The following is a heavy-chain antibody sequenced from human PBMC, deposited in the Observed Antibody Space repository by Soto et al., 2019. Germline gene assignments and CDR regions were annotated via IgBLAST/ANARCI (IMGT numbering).Heavy chain of an antibody. CDR3: ARGYGGKGGFDY. V-gene: IGHV1-69*01. J-gene: IGHJ4*02. CDR2: IIPIFGTA. Sequence: QVQLVQAGAEVKKPGSSVKFSCKASGGTFSSYAISWVRQAPGQGLEWMGGIIPIFGTANYAQKFQGRVTITAAESTSTAYMELSSLRSEDTAVYYFARGYGGKGGFDYWCQGTLVTVSS. D-gene: IGHD4-17*01. CDR1: GGTFSSYA.